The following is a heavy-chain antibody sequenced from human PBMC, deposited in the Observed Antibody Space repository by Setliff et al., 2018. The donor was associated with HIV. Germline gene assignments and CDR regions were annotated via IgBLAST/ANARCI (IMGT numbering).Heavy chain of an antibody. CDR1: GFMFGVDW. CDR2: VTPDGGDK. Sequence: PGESLRLSCAASGFMFGVDWMGWVRQTPGKGLEWVASVTPDGGDKYYANSMRGRFTISRDNGKNAVYLQMNSLTAEDTALYYCVRDLARVIAHWGQGTLVTVSS. D-gene: IGHD2-21*01. J-gene: IGHJ4*02. CDR3: VRDLARVIAH. V-gene: IGHV3-7*01.